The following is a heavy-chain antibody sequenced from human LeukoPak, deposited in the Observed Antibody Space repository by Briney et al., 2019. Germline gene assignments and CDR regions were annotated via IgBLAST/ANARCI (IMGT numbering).Heavy chain of an antibody. CDR2: INSDGSST. CDR3: ARAQWLDSFDY. CDR1: GFTFSRYG. D-gene: IGHD6-19*01. Sequence: PGGSLRLSCAASGFTFSRYGMSWVRQAPGKGLVWVSRINSDGSSTSYADSVKGRFTISRDNAKNTLYLQMNSLRDEDTAVYYCARAQWLDSFDYWGQGTLVTVSS. V-gene: IGHV3-74*01. J-gene: IGHJ4*02.